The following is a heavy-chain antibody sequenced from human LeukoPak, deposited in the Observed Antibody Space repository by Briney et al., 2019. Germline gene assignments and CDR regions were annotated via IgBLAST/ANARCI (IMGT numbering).Heavy chain of an antibody. CDR1: GFTFSSYE. Sequence: GGSLRLSCAASGFTFSSYEMNWVRQAPGKGLEWVSHISISGDIIYYADSVKGRFTISRDNAKNTLYLQMNSLRAEDTAVYYCARGSGFSYGYRDSFDYWGQGTLVTVSS. CDR2: ISISGDII. CDR3: ARGSGFSYGYRDSFDY. J-gene: IGHJ4*02. V-gene: IGHV3-48*03. D-gene: IGHD5-18*01.